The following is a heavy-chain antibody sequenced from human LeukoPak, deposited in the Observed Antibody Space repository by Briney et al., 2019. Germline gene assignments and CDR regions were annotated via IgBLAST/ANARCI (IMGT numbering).Heavy chain of an antibody. V-gene: IGHV3-23*01. Sequence: GGSLRLSCAASGFTFSDYSMNWVRQAPGKGLEWVSAISGSGGSTYYADSVKGRFTISRDNSKNTLYLQMNSLRAEDTAVYYCAKHSSSSTDLYYYYYMDVWGKGTTVTVSS. CDR2: ISGSGGST. J-gene: IGHJ6*03. D-gene: IGHD6-13*01. CDR1: GFTFSDYS. CDR3: AKHSSSSTDLYYYYYMDV.